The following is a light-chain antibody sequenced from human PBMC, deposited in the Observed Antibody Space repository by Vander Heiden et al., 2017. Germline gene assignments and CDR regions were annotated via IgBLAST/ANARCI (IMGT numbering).Light chain of an antibody. CDR3: QAWDSSPDVV. CDR1: KLGEKY. V-gene: IGLV3-1*01. J-gene: IGLJ2*01. Sequence: SYELTQPPSVSVSPGQTASITCSGDKLGEKYACWYQQKPGQSPVLVIYQDSKRPSGIPERFSGSNSGNTATLTISGTQAMDEADYYCQAWDSSPDVVFGGGTKLTVL. CDR2: QDS.